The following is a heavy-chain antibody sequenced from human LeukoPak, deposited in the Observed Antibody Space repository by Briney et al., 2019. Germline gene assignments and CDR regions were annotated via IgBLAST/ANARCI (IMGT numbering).Heavy chain of an antibody. D-gene: IGHD3-10*01. J-gene: IGHJ4*02. CDR2: FDPEDGET. V-gene: IGHV1-24*01. CDR3: ATTPTSGNLAYNYYGSGSYYNVFGY. Sequence: ASVKVSCKVSGYTLTELSMHWVRQAPGKGLEWMGGFDPEDGETIYAQKFQGRVTMTEDTSTDTAYMELSSLRSEDTAVYYCATTPTSGNLAYNYYGSGSYYNVFGYRGQGTLVTVSS. CDR1: GYTLTELS.